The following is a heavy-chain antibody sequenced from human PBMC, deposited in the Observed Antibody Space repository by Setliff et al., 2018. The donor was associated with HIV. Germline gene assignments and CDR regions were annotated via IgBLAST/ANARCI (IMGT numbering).Heavy chain of an antibody. J-gene: IGHJ4*02. Sequence: SETLSLTCAVYGGSFSGYYWGWIRQPPGKGLEWIGSIYYRGSTYYNPSLKSRVSISVDRSKNHFSLRLSSVTAADTAVYYCARGGSRGSWYWDYWGQGTLVTVSS. V-gene: IGHV4-34*01. CDR2: IYYRGST. CDR3: ARGGSRGSWYWDY. CDR1: GGSFSGYY. D-gene: IGHD6-13*01.